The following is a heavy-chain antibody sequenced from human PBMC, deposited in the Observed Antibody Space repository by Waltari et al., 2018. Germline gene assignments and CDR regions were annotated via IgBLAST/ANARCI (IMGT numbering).Heavy chain of an antibody. CDR3: VRDRTNAYCGSDCSPY. Sequence: EVQLVDSGGGLVQPGGSLRLSCAASGFAFSSYWMHWVRQHSEKGLVWVSRINTEVRSPTDADSVKGRFTISRDNAKNTRFLQMNSLRAEDTGVYYCVRDRTNAYCGSDCSPYWGQGTLVTVSS. D-gene: IGHD2-21*02. CDR1: GFAFSSYW. V-gene: IGHV3-74*01. CDR2: INTEVRSP. J-gene: IGHJ4*02.